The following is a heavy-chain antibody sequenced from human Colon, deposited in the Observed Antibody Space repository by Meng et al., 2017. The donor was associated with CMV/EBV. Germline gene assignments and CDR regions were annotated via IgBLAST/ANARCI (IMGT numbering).Heavy chain of an antibody. CDR3: ARQRRRINLLKGNEADFHGDMDV. CDR1: GGSISSYY. Sequence: SETLSLTCTVSGGSISSYYWSWIRQAPGKGLEWIGHNYESGTTKYNPSLESRVTISADTSKNEFSLKLRSVTAADTAVYYCARQRRRINLLKGNEADFHGDMDVWGQGTTVTVSS. J-gene: IGHJ6*02. V-gene: IGHV4-59*08. CDR2: NYESGTT. D-gene: IGHD3-10*01.